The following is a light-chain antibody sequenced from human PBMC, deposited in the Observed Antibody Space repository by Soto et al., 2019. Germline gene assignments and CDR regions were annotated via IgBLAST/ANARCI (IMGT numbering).Light chain of an antibody. CDR3: QQYFSTLPT. J-gene: IGKJ3*01. CDR1: QSVLYRSNNKNN. V-gene: IGKV4-1*01. Sequence: DIVMTQSPDSLAVSLGERATINCKSSQSVLYRSNNKNNLAWYQQKPGQPPKLLIYWASTRESGVPDRFSGSGSGTDFTLTISSLQAEDVAVYYCQQYFSTLPTFGPGTKVDIK. CDR2: WAS.